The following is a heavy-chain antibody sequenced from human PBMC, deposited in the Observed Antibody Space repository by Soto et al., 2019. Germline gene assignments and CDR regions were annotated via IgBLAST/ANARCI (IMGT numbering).Heavy chain of an antibody. CDR1: GFTFSDFG. V-gene: IGHV3-23*01. CDR3: VKPSGWYPDY. CDR2: VNNDGRNT. D-gene: IGHD6-19*01. Sequence: EVQLLESGGDLVQSGGSLRLSCEASGFTFSDFGMSWVRQIPGKGLEWVSTVNNDGRNTHYADSVEGRFTISRDNSKNTLYLQMSSLRGEDTAVYYCVKPSGWYPDYWGQGTHVTVSS. J-gene: IGHJ4*02.